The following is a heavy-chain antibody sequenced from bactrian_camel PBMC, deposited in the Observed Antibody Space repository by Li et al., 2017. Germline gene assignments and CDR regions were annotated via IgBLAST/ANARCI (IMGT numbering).Heavy chain of an antibody. J-gene: IGHJ4*01. Sequence: QLVESGGGSVHEGGSLRLSCTISGDIPSRYCVAWFRQGQGKEREHVARVQSIDFRPYYDNSVEGRFSISRDNADNTLHLEVNSLKPEDTAMYYCAAERYLCTWRPKYWGQGTQVTVS. V-gene: IGHV3S68*01. D-gene: IGHD1*01. CDR1: GDIPSRYC. CDR2: VQSIDFRP. CDR3: AAERYLCTWRPKY.